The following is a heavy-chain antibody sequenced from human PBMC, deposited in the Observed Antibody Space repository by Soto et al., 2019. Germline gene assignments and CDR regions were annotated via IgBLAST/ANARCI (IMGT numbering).Heavy chain of an antibody. CDR2: IYYTGCT. D-gene: IGHD5-12*01. Sequence: SETLSVTCPVAGGYLRSYGWGWIRKPPGKGLEWIGSIYYTGCTYYNPSLKSRVTMSVDASDNQVSLKLNSVTAADTAVYYCARHTSTINLHFDPWGQGALVTVSS. J-gene: IGHJ5*02. CDR3: ARHTSTINLHFDP. CDR1: GGYLRSYG. V-gene: IGHV4-39*01.